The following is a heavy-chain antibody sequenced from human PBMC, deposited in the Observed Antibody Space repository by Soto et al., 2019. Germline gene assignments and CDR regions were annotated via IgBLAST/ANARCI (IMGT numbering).Heavy chain of an antibody. J-gene: IGHJ4*02. V-gene: IGHV3-23*01. CDR1: GFTFSSYA. CDR3: TEVSPVVVVAASPSDY. Sequence: GGSLRLSCAASGFTFSSYAMSWVRQAPGKGLEWVSAISGSGGSTYYADSVKGRFTISRDNSKNTLYLQMNSLRAEDTAVYYCTEVSPVVVVAASPSDYSGQGPKVTVYS. CDR2: ISGSGGST. D-gene: IGHD2-15*01.